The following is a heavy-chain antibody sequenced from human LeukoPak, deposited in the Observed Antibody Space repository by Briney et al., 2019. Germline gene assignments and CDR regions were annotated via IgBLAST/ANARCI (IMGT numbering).Heavy chain of an antibody. D-gene: IGHD3-22*01. J-gene: IGHJ4*02. CDR1: GGTFSSYA. V-gene: IGHV1-69*17. Sequence: ASVKVSCKASGGTFSSYAISWVRQAPGQGLEWMGRIIPIFGIANYAQKFQGRVTITADKSTSTAYMELSSLRSEDTAVYYCARGGYYDSSGYYIDYWGQGTLVTVSS. CDR3: ARGGYYDSSGYYIDY. CDR2: IIPIFGIA.